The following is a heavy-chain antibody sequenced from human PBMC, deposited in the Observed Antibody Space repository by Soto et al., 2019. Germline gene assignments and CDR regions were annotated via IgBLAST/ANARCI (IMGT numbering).Heavy chain of an antibody. Sequence: QVQLVQSGAEVKKPGASVKVSCKASGYTFSNYAMKWVRQAPGQRLEWMGWINTGYGNTKYSQKFQGRVTITRDTSASTAYMELSSLRSEGTAVYYCARAGSSGWSYFDYWGQGTLLTVSS. D-gene: IGHD6-19*01. J-gene: IGHJ4*02. CDR2: INTGYGNT. V-gene: IGHV1-3*04. CDR1: GYTFSNYA. CDR3: ARAGSSGWSYFDY.